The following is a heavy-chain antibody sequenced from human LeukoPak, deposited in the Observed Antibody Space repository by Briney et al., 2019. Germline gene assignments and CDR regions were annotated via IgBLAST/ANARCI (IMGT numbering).Heavy chain of an antibody. J-gene: IGHJ4*02. Sequence: GGSLRLPCAASGFTFSNYAMNWVRQAPGKRLEWVSAISGSGKSTYYADSVKGRFTISRDNSKNTLYLQMNSLRADDTAVYYCAKWYCSSTSCRYFDFWGQGTLVTVSS. D-gene: IGHD2-2*01. CDR3: AKWYCSSTSCRYFDF. CDR1: GFTFSNYA. V-gene: IGHV3-23*01. CDR2: ISGSGKST.